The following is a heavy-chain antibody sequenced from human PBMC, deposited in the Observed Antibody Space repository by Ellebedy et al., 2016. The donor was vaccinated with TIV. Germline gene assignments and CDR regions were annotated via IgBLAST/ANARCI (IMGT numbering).Heavy chain of an antibody. D-gene: IGHD3-22*01. CDR3: ARAPLDSSGYSDAFDI. Sequence: MPSETLSLTCTVSGGSISSYYWSRIRQPPGKGLEWIGYIYHSGSTYYNPSLKSRVTISVDRSNNQFSLKLSSVTAADTAVYYCARAPLDSSGYSDAFDIWGQGTMVTVSS. CDR1: GGSISSYY. J-gene: IGHJ3*02. CDR2: IYHSGST. V-gene: IGHV4-59*12.